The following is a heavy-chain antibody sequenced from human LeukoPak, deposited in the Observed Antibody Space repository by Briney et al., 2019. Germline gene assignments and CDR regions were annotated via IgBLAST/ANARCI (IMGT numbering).Heavy chain of an antibody. D-gene: IGHD2-2*01. CDR3: ARMVCDTSCLWGNFDY. CDR2: IYYSGST. J-gene: IGHJ4*02. V-gene: IGHV4-59*08. CDR1: GGSISSYY. Sequence: SETLSLTCPVSGGSISSYYWSWIRQPPGKGLEWIGYIYYSGSTNYNPSLKSRVTISVDTSKNQFSLKLSSVTAADTAVYYCARMVCDTSCLWGNFDYWGQGTLVTVSS.